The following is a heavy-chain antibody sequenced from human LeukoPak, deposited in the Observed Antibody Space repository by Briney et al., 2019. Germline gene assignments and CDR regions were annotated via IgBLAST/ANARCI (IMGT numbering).Heavy chain of an antibody. D-gene: IGHD1-26*01. Sequence: GGSLRLSCAASGFTFSSYAMSWVRQAPGKGLEWVSYISSSGSTIYYADSVKGRFTISRDNAKNSLYLQMNSLRAEDTAVYYCARAIVGATSWFDPWGQGTLVTVSS. CDR1: GFTFSSYA. CDR3: ARAIVGATSWFDP. V-gene: IGHV3-48*04. CDR2: ISSSGSTI. J-gene: IGHJ5*02.